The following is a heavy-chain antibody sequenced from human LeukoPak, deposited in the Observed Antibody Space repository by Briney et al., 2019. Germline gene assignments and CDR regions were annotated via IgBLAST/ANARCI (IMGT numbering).Heavy chain of an antibody. J-gene: IGHJ4*02. D-gene: IGHD3-22*01. CDR1: GFMFSDYA. CDR2: ISSSGGTT. CDR3: AIMHPYYDGSGYWVQ. Sequence: GGSLRLACVASGFMFSDYAMSWVRQAPGKGLEWVSSISSSGGTTFYADSVKGRFTISRDNPRNTLYMQMNSLRAEDTALYYCAIMHPYYDGSGYWVQWGQGTLVTVSS. V-gene: IGHV3-23*01.